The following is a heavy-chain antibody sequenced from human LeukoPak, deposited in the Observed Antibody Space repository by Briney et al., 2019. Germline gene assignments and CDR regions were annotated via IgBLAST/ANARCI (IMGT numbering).Heavy chain of an antibody. Sequence: ASETLSLTCTVSGGSISSYYWSWIRQPPGKGLEWIGYVYGSGSTIYNPSLKSRLTISLDTSKSHFSLNLSSVTAADTAVYYCARQDYYDSSGFKGRAFDIWGQGTMVVVSS. J-gene: IGHJ3*02. CDR3: ARQDYYDSSGFKGRAFDI. V-gene: IGHV4-59*08. D-gene: IGHD3-22*01. CDR2: VYGSGST. CDR1: GGSISSYY.